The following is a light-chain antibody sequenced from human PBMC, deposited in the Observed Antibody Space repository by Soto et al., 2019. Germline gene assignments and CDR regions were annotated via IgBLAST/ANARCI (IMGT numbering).Light chain of an antibody. V-gene: IGKV3-11*01. CDR1: QSVKTF. J-gene: IGKJ1*01. CDR2: DAS. CDR3: QQRSNWPPT. Sequence: EIVLTQYPGPLALSPGERATLSCRASQSVKTFLVWYQQRPGQAPRLLIYDASNRATGIPARFSGSGSGTDFTLTISSLEPEDFAVYYCQQRSNWPPTFGQGTKVDI.